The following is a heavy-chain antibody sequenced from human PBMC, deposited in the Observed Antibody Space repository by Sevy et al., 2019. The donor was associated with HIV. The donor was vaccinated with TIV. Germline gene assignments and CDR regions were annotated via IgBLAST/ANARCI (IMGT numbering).Heavy chain of an antibody. J-gene: IGHJ4*02. Sequence: GGSLRLSCADSGFTFSSYSMNWVRQAPGKGLEWVSSISSSSSYIYYADSVKGRFTISRDNAKNSLYLQMNSLRAEDTAVYYCARGKYSSSSPDYWGQGTLVTVSS. CDR2: ISSSSSYI. D-gene: IGHD6-6*01. CDR1: GFTFSSYS. V-gene: IGHV3-21*01. CDR3: ARGKYSSSSPDY.